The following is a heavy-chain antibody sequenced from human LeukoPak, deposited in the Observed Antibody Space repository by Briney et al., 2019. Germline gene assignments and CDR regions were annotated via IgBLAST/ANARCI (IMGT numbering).Heavy chain of an antibody. D-gene: IGHD3-22*01. J-gene: IGHJ4*02. CDR1: GYTFTGYY. V-gene: IGHV1-2*06. CDR3: ARGYSSGYYPFDY. CDR2: INPNSGGT. Sequence: ASVKVSCKASGYTFTGYYMHWVRQAPGQGLEWMGRINPNSGGTNYAQKFQGRVTMTRDTSISTAYMELSRLRSDDTAVYYCARGYSSGYYPFDYWGPGTLVTVSS.